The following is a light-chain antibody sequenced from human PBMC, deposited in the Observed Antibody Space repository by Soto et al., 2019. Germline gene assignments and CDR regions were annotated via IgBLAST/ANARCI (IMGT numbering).Light chain of an antibody. CDR1: QSVSSS. CDR3: QQSYSTPRT. J-gene: IGKJ1*01. CDR2: GAS. Sequence: EIVMTQSPSTVSVSPGERATLSCRASQSVSSSLTWYQQKPGQAPRLLIYGASSLQSGVPSRFSGSGSGTDFTLTISSLQPEDFATYYCQQSYSTPRTFGQGTKVDIK. V-gene: IGKV3-15*01.